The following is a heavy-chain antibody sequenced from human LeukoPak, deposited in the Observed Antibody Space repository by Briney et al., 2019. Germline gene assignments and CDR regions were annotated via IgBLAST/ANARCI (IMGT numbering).Heavy chain of an antibody. D-gene: IGHD3-22*01. CDR3: EKDVSSDYYYFDY. J-gene: IGHJ4*02. CDR1: GLTYSIYA. V-gene: IGHV3-23*01. CDR2: ISGSGGNT. Sequence: GGSLRLSCAASGLTYSIYAMSWVRQAPGKGLEWVSSISGSGGNTYYADAVKGRFTISTDNSKNTLYLQMNSLRAEDTAVYYCEKDVSSDYYYFDYWGQGTLVTVSS.